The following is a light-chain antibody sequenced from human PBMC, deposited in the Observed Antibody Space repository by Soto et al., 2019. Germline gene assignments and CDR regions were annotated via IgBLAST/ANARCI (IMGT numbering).Light chain of an antibody. CDR3: CSYAGSYTGV. CDR1: SSDVGGYNY. Sequence: QSALTQPRSVSGSPGQSVTISCTGTSSDVGGYNYVSWYQQHPGKAPKLMIYDVSKRPSGVPDRFSGSKSGNTASLTISGLQAEDEADYYCCSYAGSYTGVFGTGTKLTLL. V-gene: IGLV2-11*01. J-gene: IGLJ1*01. CDR2: DVS.